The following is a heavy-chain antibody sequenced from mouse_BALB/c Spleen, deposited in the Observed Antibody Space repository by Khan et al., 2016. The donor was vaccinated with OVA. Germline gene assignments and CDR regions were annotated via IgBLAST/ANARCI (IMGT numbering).Heavy chain of an antibody. Sequence: QVQLKESGPGLVAPSQSLSITCTISGFSLTSYGVHWVRQPPGKGLEWLVVIWSDGSTTYNSALKSRLSISKDNSKSQVFLKMNSLQTDDTAMYYCARSFLLWSPVFVYWGQGTLVTVSA. CDR2: IWSDGST. CDR3: ARSFLLWSPVFVY. CDR1: GFSLTSYG. V-gene: IGHV2-6-1*01. J-gene: IGHJ3*01. D-gene: IGHD2-10*01.